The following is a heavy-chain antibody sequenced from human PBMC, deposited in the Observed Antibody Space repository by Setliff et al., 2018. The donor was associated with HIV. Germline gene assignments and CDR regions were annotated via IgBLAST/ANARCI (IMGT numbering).Heavy chain of an antibody. Sequence: PSETLSLTCTVSGGSISSHYWSWIRQPPGKGLEWIGNIYYSGSTNYNPSLKSRVTISVDTSKNQFSLKLSSVTAADTAVYYCARGRLCSSTSCYSGGDYMDVWGKGTTVTVSS. V-gene: IGHV4-59*11. CDR3: ARGRLCSSTSCYSGGDYMDV. CDR1: GGSISSHY. J-gene: IGHJ6*03. CDR2: IYYSGST. D-gene: IGHD2-2*02.